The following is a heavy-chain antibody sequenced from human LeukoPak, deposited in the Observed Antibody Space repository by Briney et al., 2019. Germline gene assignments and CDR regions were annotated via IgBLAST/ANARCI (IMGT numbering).Heavy chain of an antibody. V-gene: IGHV3-66*01. CDR2: IYSGGST. CDR3: ARDNYYYGSGSYFYYYGMDV. Sequence: GGSLRLSCAASGFTVSSNYMSWVRQAPGKGLEWVSVIYSGGSTYYADSVKGRFTISRDNSKNTLYLQMNSLRAEDTAVYYCARDNYYYGSGSYFYYYGMDVWGQGTTVTVSS. J-gene: IGHJ6*02. D-gene: IGHD3-10*01. CDR1: GFTVSSNY.